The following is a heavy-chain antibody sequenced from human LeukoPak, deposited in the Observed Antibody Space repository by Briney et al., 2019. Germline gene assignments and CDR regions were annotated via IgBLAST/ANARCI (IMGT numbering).Heavy chain of an antibody. Sequence: GGSLRHSCAASGFTFSSYSMNWVRQAPGKGLEWVSSISSSSSYIYYADSVKGRFTISRDNAKNSLYLQMNSLRAEDTAVYYCARGALSSAGENLDYWGQGTLVTVSS. CDR3: ARGALSSAGENLDY. D-gene: IGHD3-22*01. V-gene: IGHV3-21*01. CDR1: GFTFSSYS. CDR2: ISSSSSYI. J-gene: IGHJ4*02.